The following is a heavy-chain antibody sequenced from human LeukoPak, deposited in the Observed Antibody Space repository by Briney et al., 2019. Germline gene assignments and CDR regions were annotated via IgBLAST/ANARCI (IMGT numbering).Heavy chain of an antibody. Sequence: SETLSLTCAVYGGSFSGYHWSWIRQPPGKGLEWIGEINHRGSTNYNPSLKSRVTISVDTSKNQSSLKLSSVTAADTAVYYCASTSAMVYFDYWGQGTLVTVSS. CDR2: INHRGST. D-gene: IGHD5-18*01. V-gene: IGHV4-34*01. J-gene: IGHJ4*02. CDR1: GGSFSGYH. CDR3: ASTSAMVYFDY.